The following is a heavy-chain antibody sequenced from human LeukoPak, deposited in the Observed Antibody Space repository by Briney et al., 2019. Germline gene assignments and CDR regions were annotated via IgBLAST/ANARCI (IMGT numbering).Heavy chain of an antibody. Sequence: GGSLRLSCAASGFTFSSYAMSWVRQAPGKGLKWVSTINDNGDGTYYADSVKGRFTISRDNAKNSLYLQMNSLRAEDTAVYYCARGKNWFDPWGQGTLVTVSS. CDR2: INDNGDGT. CDR1: GFTFSSYA. CDR3: ARGKNWFDP. J-gene: IGHJ5*02. V-gene: IGHV3-23*01.